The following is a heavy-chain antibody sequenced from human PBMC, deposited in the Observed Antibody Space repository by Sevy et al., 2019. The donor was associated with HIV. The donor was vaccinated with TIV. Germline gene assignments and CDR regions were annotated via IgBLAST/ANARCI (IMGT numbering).Heavy chain of an antibody. CDR3: ARQGGNVAFDI. Sequence: SETLSLTCTVSGGSISSYSWSWIRQPPGKGLEWIGYIYYSGSTNYNPSLTSRVTISVDTSKNQFSLKLSSVTAADTAVYYCARQGGNVAFDIWGQGTMVTVSS. CDR2: IYYSGST. J-gene: IGHJ3*02. CDR1: GGSISSYS. D-gene: IGHD1-1*01. V-gene: IGHV4-59*08.